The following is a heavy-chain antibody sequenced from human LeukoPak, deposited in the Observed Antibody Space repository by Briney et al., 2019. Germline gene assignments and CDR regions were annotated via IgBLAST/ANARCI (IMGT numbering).Heavy chain of an antibody. CDR2: IYYSGST. CDR1: GGSISSGGYY. J-gene: IGHJ6*02. D-gene: IGHD3-22*01. Sequence: PSETLSLTCTVSGGSISSGGYYWSWMRQHPGKGLEWIGYIYYSGSTYYNPSLKSRVTISVDTSKNQFSLKLSSVTAADTAVYYCARGDYDSSGYSSPGYYGMDVWGQGTTVTVSS. CDR3: ARGDYDSSGYSSPGYYGMDV. V-gene: IGHV4-31*03.